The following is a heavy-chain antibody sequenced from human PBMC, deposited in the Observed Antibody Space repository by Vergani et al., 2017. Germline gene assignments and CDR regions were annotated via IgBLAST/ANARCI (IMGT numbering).Heavy chain of an antibody. CDR2: IDPSDSYT. V-gene: IGHV5-10-1*01. D-gene: IGHD3-10*01. J-gene: IGHJ5*02. CDR3: ARTPHTSGFGVTMVRGPLYWFDP. Sequence: EVQLVQSGAEVKKPGESLRISCKGSGYSFTSYWISWVRQMPGKGLEWMGRIDPSDSYTNYSPSFQGHVTISADKSIRTAYLQWSSLKASDTAMYYCARTPHTSGFGVTMVRGPLYWFDPWGQGTLVTVSS. CDR1: GYSFTSYW.